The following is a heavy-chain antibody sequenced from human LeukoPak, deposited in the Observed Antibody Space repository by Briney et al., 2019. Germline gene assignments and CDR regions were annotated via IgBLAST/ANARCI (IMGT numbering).Heavy chain of an antibody. V-gene: IGHV3-48*01. D-gene: IGHD3-10*01. CDR3: ARDTYGSGSYYNAPLDY. Sequence: GGPLTLSCAASGFTFSSYSMNWVRQAPGKGLEWVSYISSGGSSIYYADSVKGRFTISRDNAKNSLYLQMNSLRAEDTAVYYCARDTYGSGSYYNAPLDYWGQGTLVTVSS. J-gene: IGHJ4*02. CDR1: GFTFSSYS. CDR2: ISSGGSSI.